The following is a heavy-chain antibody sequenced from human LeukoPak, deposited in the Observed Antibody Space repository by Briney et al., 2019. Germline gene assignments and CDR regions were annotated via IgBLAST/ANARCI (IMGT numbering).Heavy chain of an antibody. V-gene: IGHV3-13*01. Sequence: QPGGSLKLSCAASGFTFSSYDMHWVRQATGKGLEWVSAIGTAGDTYYPGSVKGRFTISRENAKNSLYLQMNSLRAGDTAVYYCARDYGSGWYDAFDIWGQGTMVTVSS. CDR2: IGTAGDT. J-gene: IGHJ3*02. CDR3: ARDYGSGWYDAFDI. D-gene: IGHD6-19*01. CDR1: GFTFSSYD.